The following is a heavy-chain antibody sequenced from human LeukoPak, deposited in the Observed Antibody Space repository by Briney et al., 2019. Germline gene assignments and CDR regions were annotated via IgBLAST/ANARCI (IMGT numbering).Heavy chain of an antibody. J-gene: IGHJ3*02. CDR2: IIPIFGTA. Sequence: SVKVSCKASGGTFSSYAISWVRQAPGQGLEWMGGIIPIFGTANYAQKFQGRVTITADESTSTAYMELSSLRSEDTAVYYCARAHYGPDAFDIWGQGTRVTVSS. CDR1: GGTFSSYA. CDR3: ARAHYGPDAFDI. V-gene: IGHV1-69*13. D-gene: IGHD4-17*01.